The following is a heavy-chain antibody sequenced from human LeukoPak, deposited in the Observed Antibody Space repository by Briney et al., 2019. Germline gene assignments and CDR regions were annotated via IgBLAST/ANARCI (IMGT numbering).Heavy chain of an antibody. Sequence: GESLKISCKVSGYSFPNYWIGWVRQMPGTGLEWLGILYPGDSDTRYSPSFQGQVTISADKSISTAYLQWSSLKASDTAMYYCASRLRERFDSWGQGTLVSVSS. V-gene: IGHV5-51*01. CDR1: GYSFPNYW. CDR3: ASRLRERFDS. J-gene: IGHJ4*02. D-gene: IGHD5-12*01. CDR2: LYPGDSDT.